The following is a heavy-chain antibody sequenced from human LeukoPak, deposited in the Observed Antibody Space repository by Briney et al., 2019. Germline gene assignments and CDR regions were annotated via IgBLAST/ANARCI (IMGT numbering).Heavy chain of an antibody. CDR2: INPGGITT. V-gene: IGHV3-23*01. D-gene: IGHD1-1*01. Sequence: GGSLRLSCAASGFTFTTYSMTWLRQAPGKGLEWVSTINPGGITTYYADSVKGRFTISRDNSKNTVSLQMDSLRADDTAVYYCAKDRAGTPWADWGQGTLVTVSS. CDR3: AKDRAGTPWAD. J-gene: IGHJ4*02. CDR1: GFTFTTYS.